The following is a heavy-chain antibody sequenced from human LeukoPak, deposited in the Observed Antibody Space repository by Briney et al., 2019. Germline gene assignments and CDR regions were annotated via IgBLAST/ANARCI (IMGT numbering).Heavy chain of an antibody. CDR2: ISGSGGST. CDR1: RFTFSSYA. Sequence: PGRSLRLSCAASRFTFSSYAMSWVRQAPGKVLEWVSAISGSGGSTYYADSVKGRFTISRDNSKNTLYLQMNSLIAEDTAVYYCAKDIPPNERPGMDVWGQGTTVTVSS. D-gene: IGHD2-2*02. CDR3: AKDIPPNERPGMDV. V-gene: IGHV3-23*01. J-gene: IGHJ6*02.